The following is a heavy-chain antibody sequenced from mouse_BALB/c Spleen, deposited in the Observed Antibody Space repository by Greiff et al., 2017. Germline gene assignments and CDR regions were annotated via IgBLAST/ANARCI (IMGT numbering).Heavy chain of an antibody. CDR1: GYSITSDYA. J-gene: IGHJ3*01. CDR3: ARLGSSTMITTGFAY. D-gene: IGHD2-4*01. Sequence: EVKLQESGPGLVKPSQSLSLTCTVTGYSITSDYAWNWIRQFQGNKLEWMGYISYSGSTSYNPSLKSRISITRDTSKNQFFLQLNSVTTEDTATYYCARLGSSTMITTGFAYWGQGTLVTVSA. CDR2: ISYSGST. V-gene: IGHV3-2*02.